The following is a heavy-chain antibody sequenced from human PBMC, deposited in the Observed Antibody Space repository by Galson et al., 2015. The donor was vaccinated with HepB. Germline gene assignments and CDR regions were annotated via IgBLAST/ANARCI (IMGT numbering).Heavy chain of an antibody. J-gene: IGHJ4*02. CDR2: IYYSGST. CDR3: ARQKGTLMPFDY. D-gene: IGHD1-1*01. V-gene: IGHV4-59*08. CDR1: GGSISSYY. Sequence: ETLSLTCTVSGGSISSYYWTWIRQSPGKGLQWIGHIYYSGSTNYNPSLKSRVTISVDTSKNQFSLRLNSAIAADTAVYYCARQKGTLMPFDYWGQGTLVAVSS.